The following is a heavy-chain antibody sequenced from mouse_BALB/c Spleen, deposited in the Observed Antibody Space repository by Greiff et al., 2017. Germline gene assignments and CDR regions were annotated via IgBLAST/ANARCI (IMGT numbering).Heavy chain of an antibody. V-gene: IGHV14-3*02. CDR2: IDPANGNT. CDR3: APGGGGNYFDY. Sequence: VQLQQSGAELVKPGASVKLSCTASGFNIKDTYMHWVKQRPEQGLEWIGRIDPANGNTKYDPKFQGKATITADTSSNTAYLQLSSLTSEDTAVYYCAPGGGGNYFDYWGQGTTLTVSS. CDR1: GFNIKDTY. J-gene: IGHJ2*01.